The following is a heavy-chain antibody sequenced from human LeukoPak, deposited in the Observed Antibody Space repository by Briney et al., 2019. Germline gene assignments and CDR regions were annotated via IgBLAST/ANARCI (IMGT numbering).Heavy chain of an antibody. D-gene: IGHD1-14*01. V-gene: IGHV4-34*01. Sequence: SETLSLTCTVYGGSFSGYYWNWIRQPPGKGLEWIGEINHSGSTHYNPSLKSRVTMSVDTSKNQFSMKLSSVTAADTAVYYCARDETTPLPGAYWGQGTLVTVSS. CDR3: ARDETTPLPGAY. J-gene: IGHJ4*02. CDR2: INHSGST. CDR1: GGSFSGYY.